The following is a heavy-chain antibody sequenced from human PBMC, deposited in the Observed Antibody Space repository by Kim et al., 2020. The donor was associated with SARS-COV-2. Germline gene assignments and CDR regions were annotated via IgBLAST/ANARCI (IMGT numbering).Heavy chain of an antibody. J-gene: IGHJ4*02. Sequence: SETLSLTCTVSGGSISSYYWSWIRQPPGKGLEWIGYIYYSGSTNYNPSLKSRVTISVDTSKNQFSLKLSSVTAADTAVYYCARVVEGYGGLDYWGQGTLVTVSS. CDR1: GGSISSYY. D-gene: IGHD5-18*01. CDR2: IYYSGST. CDR3: ARVVEGYGGLDY. V-gene: IGHV4-59*01.